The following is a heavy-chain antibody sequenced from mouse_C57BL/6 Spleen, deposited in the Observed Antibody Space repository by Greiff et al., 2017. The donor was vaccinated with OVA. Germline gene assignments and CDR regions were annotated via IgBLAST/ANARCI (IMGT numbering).Heavy chain of an antibody. V-gene: IGHV1-61*01. J-gene: IGHJ3*01. CDR1: GYTFTSYW. CDR3: ARGDYGNDGEFAY. Sequence: QVQLQQPGAELVRPGSSVKLSCKASGYTFTSYWMDWVKQRPGQGLEWIGNIYPSDSETNYNQKFKDKATLTVAKYSSTAYMQLSSLTSEDSAVYYCARGDYGNDGEFAYWGQGTLVTVSA. D-gene: IGHD2-2*01. CDR2: IYPSDSET.